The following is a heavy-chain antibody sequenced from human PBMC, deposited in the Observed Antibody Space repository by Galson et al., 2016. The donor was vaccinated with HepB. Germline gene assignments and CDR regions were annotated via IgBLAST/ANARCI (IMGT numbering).Heavy chain of an antibody. V-gene: IGHV3-48*03. D-gene: IGHD4-17*01. Sequence: SLRLSCAASGFTFSDYEMNWVRQAPGKGLEWVSYINSSGSTIYYADSVKGRFTISRDNAKNSLYLQMNSLRAEDTAVYYCASGGGDYGDYVGWWGQGTLVTVSS. J-gene: IGHJ4*02. CDR1: GFTFSDYE. CDR3: ASGGGDYGDYVGW. CDR2: INSSGSTI.